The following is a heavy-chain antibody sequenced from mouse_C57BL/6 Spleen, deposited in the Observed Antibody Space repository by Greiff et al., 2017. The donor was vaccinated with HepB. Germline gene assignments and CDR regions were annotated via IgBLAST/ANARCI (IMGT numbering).Heavy chain of an antibody. CDR2: IDPSDSET. J-gene: IGHJ1*03. V-gene: IGHV1-52*01. D-gene: IGHD1-1*01. Sequence: QVQLQQPGAELVRPGSSVKLSCKASGYTFTSYWMHWVKQRPIQGLEWIGNIDPSDSETHYNQKFKDKATLTVDKFSSTAYMQLSSLTSEDSAVYYCARPSSDWYFDVWGTGTTVTVSS. CDR3: ARPSSDWYFDV. CDR1: GYTFTSYW.